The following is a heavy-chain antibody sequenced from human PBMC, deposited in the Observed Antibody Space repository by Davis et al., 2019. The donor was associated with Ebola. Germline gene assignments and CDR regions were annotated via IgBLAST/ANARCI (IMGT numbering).Heavy chain of an antibody. CDR3: ARVGTTVTTFDY. V-gene: IGHV1-18*01. CDR2: VSAYNGDT. Sequence: ASVKVSCKASGYTFISYGISWVRQAPGQGLEWVGRVSAYNGDTNYAQKFQGRVTMTTDTSTSTAYMELRSLRSDDTAVYYCARVGTTVTTFDYWGQGTLVTVSS. J-gene: IGHJ4*02. D-gene: IGHD4-11*01. CDR1: GYTFISYG.